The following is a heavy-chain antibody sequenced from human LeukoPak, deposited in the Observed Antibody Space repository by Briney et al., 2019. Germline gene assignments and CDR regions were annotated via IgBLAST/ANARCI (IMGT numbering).Heavy chain of an antibody. CDR3: AKGPSRRGGDCRHLFQH. V-gene: IGHV3-23*01. Sequence: GGSLRLSCAVSGFTVSSNYMNWVRQAPGKGLEWVSGISGSGGSTYYADSVKGRFTISRDNSKNTLYLQMNSLRAEDTAVYFCAKGPSRRGGDCRHLFQHWGQGTLVTVSS. J-gene: IGHJ1*01. CDR1: GFTVSSNY. D-gene: IGHD2-21*02. CDR2: ISGSGGST.